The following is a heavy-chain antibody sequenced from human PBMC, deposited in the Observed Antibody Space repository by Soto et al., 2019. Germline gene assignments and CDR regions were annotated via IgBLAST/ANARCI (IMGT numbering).Heavy chain of an antibody. CDR3: ARDRSRYCSSTSCYAGIQSNWFDP. J-gene: IGHJ5*02. CDR1: GYTFTGYY. V-gene: IGHV1-2*04. Sequence: GASVKVSCKASGYTFTGYYMHWVRQAPGQGLEWMGWINPNSGGTNYAQKFQGWVTMTRDTSISTAYMELSRLRSDDTAVYYCARDRSRYCSSTSCYAGIQSNWFDPWGQGTLVTVSS. CDR2: INPNSGGT. D-gene: IGHD2-2*01.